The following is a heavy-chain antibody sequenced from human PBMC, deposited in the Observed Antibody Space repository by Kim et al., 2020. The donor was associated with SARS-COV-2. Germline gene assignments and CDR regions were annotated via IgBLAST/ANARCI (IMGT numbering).Heavy chain of an antibody. J-gene: IGHJ4*02. CDR2: IRSKAYGGTT. Sequence: GGSLRLSCTASGFTFGDYAMSWVRQAPGKGLEWVGFIRSKAYGGTTEYAASVKGRFTISRDDSKSIAYLQMNSLKTEDTAVYYCTLEAYYYDSSGYFDYWGLGTLVTVSS. V-gene: IGHV3-49*04. CDR3: TLEAYYYDSSGYFDY. D-gene: IGHD3-22*01. CDR1: GFTFGDYA.